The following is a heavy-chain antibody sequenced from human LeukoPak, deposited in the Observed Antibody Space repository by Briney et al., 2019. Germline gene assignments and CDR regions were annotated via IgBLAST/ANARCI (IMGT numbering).Heavy chain of an antibody. Sequence: PSETLSLTCTVSGGSISSSSYYWGWIRQPPGKGLEWIGSIYYSGSTYYNPSLKSRVTISVDTSKNQFSLKLSSVTAADTAVYYCARHAQEYGSGINWFDPWGQGTLVTVSS. CDR1: GGSISSSSYY. V-gene: IGHV4-39*01. CDR3: ARHAQEYGSGINWFDP. J-gene: IGHJ5*02. D-gene: IGHD3-10*01. CDR2: IYYSGST.